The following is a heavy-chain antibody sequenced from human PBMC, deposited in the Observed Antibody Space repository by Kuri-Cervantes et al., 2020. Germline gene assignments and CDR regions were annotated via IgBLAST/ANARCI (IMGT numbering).Heavy chain of an antibody. D-gene: IGHD5-18*01. Sequence: GESLKISCAASGFTFSSYGMHWVRQAPGKGMEWVAVIWYDGSNKYYADSVKGRFTISRDNSKNTLYLQMNSLRTEDTALYYCAKELYSYGLAYWGQGTLVTVSS. CDR2: IWYDGSNK. J-gene: IGHJ4*02. CDR1: GFTFSSYG. CDR3: AKELYSYGLAY. V-gene: IGHV3-30*02.